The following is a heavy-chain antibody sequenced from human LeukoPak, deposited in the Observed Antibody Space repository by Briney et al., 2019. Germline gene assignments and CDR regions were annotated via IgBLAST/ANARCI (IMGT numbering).Heavy chain of an antibody. CDR1: GFTFSNYD. V-gene: IGHV3-21*01. CDR3: ARGEEKATITALDS. J-gene: IGHJ4*02. CDR2: ISSSSSYI. Sequence: GGSLRLSCAASGFTFSNYDMHWVRKAPGKGLEWVSAISSSSSYIYYADAIKGRFTISRDNAENSLYLQMNSRRAVDTAVYFCARGEEKATITALDSWGQGTLVTVSS. D-gene: IGHD5-24*01.